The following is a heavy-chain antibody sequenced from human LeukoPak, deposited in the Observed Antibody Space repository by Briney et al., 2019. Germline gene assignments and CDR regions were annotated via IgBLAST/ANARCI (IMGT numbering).Heavy chain of an antibody. CDR3: ARRSVMTAINFNAFDI. CDR2: VYYSGST. J-gene: IGHJ3*02. V-gene: IGHV4-59*08. Sequence: SETLSLTCTVSGGSISTYYWSWIRQPPGKGLEWIGYVYYSGSTNYNPSLKSRVTISVDTSKNQFSLKLSSVTAADTAVYYCARRSVMTAINFNAFDIWGQGTMVTVSS. CDR1: GGSISTYY. D-gene: IGHD2-21*02.